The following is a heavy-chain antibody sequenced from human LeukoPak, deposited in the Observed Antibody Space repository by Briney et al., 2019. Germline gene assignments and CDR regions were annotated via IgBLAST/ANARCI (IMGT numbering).Heavy chain of an antibody. D-gene: IGHD1-26*01. CDR2: IRTDGGTS. CDR1: GFTFSSYT. V-gene: IGHV3-64D*06. J-gene: IGHJ4*02. Sequence: PGGSLSLSCSASGFTFSSYTMHWVRQAPGKGLQYVSSIRTDGGTSYDADSVMGRFTISRDNSKNTLYLQMSSLRPEDTAVYYCVKDVTGTYSGDFWGQGTLVTVSS. CDR3: VKDVTGTYSGDF.